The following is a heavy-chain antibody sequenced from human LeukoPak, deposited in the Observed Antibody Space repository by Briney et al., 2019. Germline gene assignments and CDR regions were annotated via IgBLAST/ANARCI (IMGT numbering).Heavy chain of an antibody. D-gene: IGHD6-19*01. CDR1: GFTFSDYG. CDR3: AKALWSSGWSGRGGFHYYYGMDV. CDR2: ISHDGSHK. Sequence: GGSLRLSCAASGFTFSDYGMHWVRQAPGKGLEWVAVISHDGSHKYYADFVKGRFTISRDNSKNTLYLQMNSLRSEDTAVYYCAKALWSSGWSGRGGFHYYYGMDVWGQGTLVTVSS. J-gene: IGHJ6*02. V-gene: IGHV3-30*18.